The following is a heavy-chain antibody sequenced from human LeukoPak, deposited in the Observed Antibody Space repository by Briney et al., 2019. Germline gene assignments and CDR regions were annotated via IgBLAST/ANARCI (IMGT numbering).Heavy chain of an antibody. CDR2: INWNGGST. V-gene: IGHV3-20*04. Sequence: GGSLRLSCAVSGFTFDDSGMSWVRQAPGKGLEWVSGINWNGGSTGYADSVKGRFTISRDNAKNSLYLQTNSLRAEDTALYYCARDQNDYGDYCGAFDIWGQGTMVTVSS. CDR3: ARDQNDYGDYCGAFDI. CDR1: GFTFDDSG. D-gene: IGHD4-17*01. J-gene: IGHJ3*02.